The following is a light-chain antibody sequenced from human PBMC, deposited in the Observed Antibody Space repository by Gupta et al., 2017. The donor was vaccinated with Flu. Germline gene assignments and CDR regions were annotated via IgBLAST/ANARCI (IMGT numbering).Light chain of an antibody. V-gene: IGKV2-28*01. CDR3: RLSLPTPRT. J-gene: IGKJ1*01. CDR1: QGHLHRNGYNS. CDR2: LRF. Sequence: VAPGEPASISFRSNQGHLHRNGYNSLDSYLDGPWQALQVLVYLRFNRSSGVLDRYSGRGSFTDFTLIISRVEAEDVGVYYCRLSLPTPRTFGQGTKVEIK.